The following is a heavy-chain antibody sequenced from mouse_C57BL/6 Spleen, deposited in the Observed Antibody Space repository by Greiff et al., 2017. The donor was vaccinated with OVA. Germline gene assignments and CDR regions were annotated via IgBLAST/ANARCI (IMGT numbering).Heavy chain of an antibody. V-gene: IGHV1-74*01. D-gene: IGHD2-3*01. CDR1: GYTFTSYW. CDR3: AIDGYYPYYYAMDY. CDR2: IHPSDSDT. Sequence: VQLKQPGAELVKPGASVKVSCKASGYTFTSYWMHWVKQRPGQGLEWIGRIHPSDSDTNYNQKFKGKATLTVDKSSSTAYMQLSSLTSEDSAVYYCAIDGYYPYYYAMDYWGQGTSGTVSS. J-gene: IGHJ4*01.